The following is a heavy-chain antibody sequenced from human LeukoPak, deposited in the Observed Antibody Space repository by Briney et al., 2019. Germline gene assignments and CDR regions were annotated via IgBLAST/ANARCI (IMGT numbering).Heavy chain of an antibody. V-gene: IGHV3-23*01. CDR3: AKMKGHPLPKYYMDV. Sequence: GGSLRLSCAASGFTFSTYTMNWVRQAPGKGLEWVSGISGSGDNTLYADSVKGRFTISRDNSKSTLYLEMNSLRAEDTAIYYCAKMKGHPLPKYYMDVWGQGTTVTVSS. CDR1: GFTFSTYT. D-gene: IGHD1-26*01. J-gene: IGHJ6*01. CDR2: ISGSGDNT.